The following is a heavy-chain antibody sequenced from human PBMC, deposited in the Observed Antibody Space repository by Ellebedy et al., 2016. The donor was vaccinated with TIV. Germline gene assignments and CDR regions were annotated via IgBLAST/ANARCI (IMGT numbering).Heavy chain of an antibody. CDR1: GFTFSSYA. CDR3: ARDHEKQLYDNGSSHSESNYHGMDV. V-gene: IGHV3-23*01. D-gene: IGHD3-9*01. J-gene: IGHJ6*02. CDR2: ISGSGGST. Sequence: GGSLRLSCAASGFTFSSYAMSWVRQTPGKGLEWVSAISGSGGSTYYADSVKGRFTISRDNSKSTLFLQMNSLSPEDTAVYFCARDHEKQLYDNGSSHSESNYHGMDVWGQGTTVTVSS.